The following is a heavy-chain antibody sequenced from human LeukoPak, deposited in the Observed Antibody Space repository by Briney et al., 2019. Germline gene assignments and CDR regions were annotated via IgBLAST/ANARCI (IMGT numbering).Heavy chain of an antibody. CDR2: FSGSGGST. D-gene: IGHD2-2*01. V-gene: IGHV3-23*01. CDR3: AKGRCSSTSCHFDY. CDR1: GFTFSSYA. Sequence: HPGGSLRLSCAASGFTFSSYAMSWVRQAPGKGLEWVSAFSGSGGSTYYADSVKGRLTISRDNSKNTLYLQMNSLRAEDTAVYYCAKGRCSSTSCHFDYWGQGTLVTVSS. J-gene: IGHJ4*02.